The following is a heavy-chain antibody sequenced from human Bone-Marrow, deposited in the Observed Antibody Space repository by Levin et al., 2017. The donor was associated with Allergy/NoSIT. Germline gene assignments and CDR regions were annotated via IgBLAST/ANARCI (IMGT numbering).Heavy chain of an antibody. CDR3: ARDRYSGSGNPRGPFDY. D-gene: IGHD3-10*01. CDR2: ISSTSTYI. Sequence: SGGSLRLSCAASGFTFRSFSMHWVRQAPGKGLEWVATISSTSTYIYYADSVRGRFTISRDNAKSSLDLQMSSLRDEDTSVYYCARDRYSGSGNPRGPFDYWGQGTLVTVSS. J-gene: IGHJ4*02. V-gene: IGHV3-21*01. CDR1: GFTFRSFS.